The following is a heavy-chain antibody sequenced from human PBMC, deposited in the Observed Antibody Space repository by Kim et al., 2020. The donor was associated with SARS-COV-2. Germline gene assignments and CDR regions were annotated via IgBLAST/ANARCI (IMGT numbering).Heavy chain of an antibody. J-gene: IGHJ4*02. CDR3: ARGGYYDILTGYYYY. V-gene: IGHV3-7*03. D-gene: IGHD3-9*01. Sequence: DSVEGRFTICRDNSKNSLYLQMNSLRADDTAVYYCARGGYYDILTGYYYYWGQGTLVTVSS.